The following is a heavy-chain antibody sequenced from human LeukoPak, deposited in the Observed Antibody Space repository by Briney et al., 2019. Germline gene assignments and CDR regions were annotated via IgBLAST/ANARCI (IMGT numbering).Heavy chain of an antibody. CDR1: GGSISSYY. Sequence: SETLSLTCTVSGGSISSYYWSWIRQPPGKGLEWIGYIYYSGSTNYNPSLKSRVTISVDTSKNQFSQKLSSVTAADTAVYYCARDPSGGWPVTMRPYYGMDVWGQGTTVTVSS. CDR3: ARDPSGGWPVTMRPYYGMDV. CDR2: IYYSGST. V-gene: IGHV4-59*01. J-gene: IGHJ6*02. D-gene: IGHD3-22*01.